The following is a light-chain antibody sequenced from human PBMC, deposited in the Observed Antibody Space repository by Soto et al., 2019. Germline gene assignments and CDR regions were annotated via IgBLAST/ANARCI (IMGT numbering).Light chain of an antibody. V-gene: IGKV1-39*01. CDR3: QQSYSTPPT. Sequence: DIQMTQSPSSLSTSVGDRVAITCRASQNIDRYLHWYQERPGEAPKLLIYGASGLHSGVPSRFTGSGSGTIFTLTISSLQPEDSATYYCQQSYSTPPTFGGGTKVDIK. CDR1: QNIDRY. J-gene: IGKJ4*01. CDR2: GAS.